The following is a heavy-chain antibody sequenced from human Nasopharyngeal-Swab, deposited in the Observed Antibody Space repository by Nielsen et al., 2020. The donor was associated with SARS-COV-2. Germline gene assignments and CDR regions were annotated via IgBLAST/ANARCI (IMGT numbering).Heavy chain of an antibody. D-gene: IGHD1-26*01. CDR2: ISSSSSYI. J-gene: IGHJ6*02. CDR1: GFTFSSYS. V-gene: IGHV3-21*01. CDR3: ARDKLGGGLGYYYGMDV. Sequence: GGSLRLSCAASGFTFSSYSMNWVRQAPGKGLEWVSSISSSSSYIYYADLVKGRFTISRDNAKNSLYLQMNSLRAEDTAVYYCARDKLGGGLGYYYGMDVWGQGTTVTVSS.